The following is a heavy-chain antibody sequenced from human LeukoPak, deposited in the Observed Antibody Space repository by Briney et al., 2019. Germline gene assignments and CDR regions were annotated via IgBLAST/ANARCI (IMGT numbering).Heavy chain of an antibody. CDR3: ARRSCSGGSCYGDY. Sequence: ESLKISCMGSGYSFISYWIGWVRQMPGKGLECMGIIYPVDSDTRYSPSFQGQVTISADKSLSTAYLQWSSLKASDSAVYYCARRSCSGGSCYGDYWGQGTLVTVSS. CDR2: IYPVDSDT. J-gene: IGHJ4*02. CDR1: GYSFISYW. D-gene: IGHD2-15*01. V-gene: IGHV5-51*01.